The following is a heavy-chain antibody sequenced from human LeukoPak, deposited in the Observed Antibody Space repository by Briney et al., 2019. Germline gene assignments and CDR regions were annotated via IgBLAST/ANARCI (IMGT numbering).Heavy chain of an antibody. CDR3: ARSQPIFGVVISRGQWFDP. CDR2: IRYDGSNK. J-gene: IGHJ5*02. V-gene: IGHV3-30*02. CDR1: GFTFSSYG. D-gene: IGHD3-3*01. Sequence: GGSLRLSCAASGFTFSSYGMHWVRQAPGKGLEWVAFIRYDGSNKYYADSVKGRFTISRDNSKNTLYLQMNSLRAEDTAVYYCARSQPIFGVVISRGQWFDPWGQGTLVTVSS.